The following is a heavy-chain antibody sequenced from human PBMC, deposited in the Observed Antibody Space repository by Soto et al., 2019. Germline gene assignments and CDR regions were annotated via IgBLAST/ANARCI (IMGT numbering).Heavy chain of an antibody. D-gene: IGHD3-3*01. Sequence: TSETLSLTCTVSGGSISSGDYYWSWIRQPPGKGLEWIGYIYYSGSTYYNPSLKSRVTISVDTSKNQFSLKLSSVTAADTAVYYCARERITYYDFWSGPSHYGMDVWGQGTAVTVSS. CDR2: IYYSGST. CDR1: GGSISSGDYY. CDR3: ARERITYYDFWSGPSHYGMDV. J-gene: IGHJ6*02. V-gene: IGHV4-30-4*01.